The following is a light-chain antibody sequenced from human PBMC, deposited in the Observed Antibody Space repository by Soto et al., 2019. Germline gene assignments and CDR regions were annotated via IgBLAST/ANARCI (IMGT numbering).Light chain of an antibody. V-gene: IGKV1-5*01. CDR2: DAS. CDR1: QSISSW. Sequence: GDRVTITCRASQSISSWLAWYQQKPGKAPKLLIYDASSLESGVPSRFSGSGSGTEFTLTISSLQPDDFATYYCQQSYRSPHTFGPGTKLETK. J-gene: IGKJ2*01. CDR3: QQSYRSPHT.